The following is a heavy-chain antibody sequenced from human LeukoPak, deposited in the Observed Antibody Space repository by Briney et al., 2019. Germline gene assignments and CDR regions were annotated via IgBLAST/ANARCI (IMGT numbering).Heavy chain of an antibody. CDR1: GFTFRSYE. CDR2: ISSRFTT. V-gene: IGHV3-48*03. CDR3: ARLYSYDSLDY. Sequence: PGGSLRLSCVASGFTFRSYEMNWVRQAPGKGLEWVSYISSRFTTNYADSVKGRFTISRDNAKNSLYLQMNSLRAEDTAVYYCARLYSYDSLDYWGQGTLVTV. D-gene: IGHD3-16*02. J-gene: IGHJ4*02.